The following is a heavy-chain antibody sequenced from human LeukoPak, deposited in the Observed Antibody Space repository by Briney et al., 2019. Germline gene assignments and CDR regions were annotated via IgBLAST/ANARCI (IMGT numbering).Heavy chain of an antibody. CDR1: GFSFSSYA. Sequence: GGSLRLSCAASGFSFSSYAMNWVRQAPGKGLEWVSCISSSADSTYYADSVKGRFTFSRDNSKNTLFLQINSLRAEDTAVYYCAKDRLPETYYGSGGNDYWGQGTLVTVSS. J-gene: IGHJ4*02. CDR3: AKDRLPETYYGSGGNDY. V-gene: IGHV3-23*01. D-gene: IGHD3-10*01. CDR2: ISSSADST.